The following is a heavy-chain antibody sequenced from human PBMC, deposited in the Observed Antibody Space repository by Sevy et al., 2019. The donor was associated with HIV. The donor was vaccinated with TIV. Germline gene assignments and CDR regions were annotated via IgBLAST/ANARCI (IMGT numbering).Heavy chain of an antibody. CDR3: ATTTVTTHIDS. D-gene: IGHD4-17*01. Sequence: GGSLRLSCAASGFTFRTYNMNWVRQAPGKGLEWVSSISFRTGVIHYADSVRGRFTISRDNAKNSLFLQMNSLRAEDTAVYYCATTTVTTHIDSWGQGTLVTVSS. J-gene: IGHJ4*02. V-gene: IGHV3-48*01. CDR2: ISFRTGVI. CDR1: GFTFRTYN.